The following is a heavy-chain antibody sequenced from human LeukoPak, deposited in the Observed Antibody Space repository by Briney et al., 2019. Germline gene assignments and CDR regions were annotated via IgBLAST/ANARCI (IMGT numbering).Heavy chain of an antibody. CDR2: INWKGGSI. CDR1: GFAFDDYG. V-gene: IGHV3-20*01. J-gene: IGHJ4*02. Sequence: GGSLRLSCEASGFAFDDYGMSWVRQAPGKGLEWVSGINWKGGSIGYADSVKGRFTISRDNAKNSLYLQMNSLRAEDTALYHCARDYYGSGSFWGGNDYWGQGTLVTVSS. CDR3: ARDYYGSGSFWGGNDY. D-gene: IGHD3-10*01.